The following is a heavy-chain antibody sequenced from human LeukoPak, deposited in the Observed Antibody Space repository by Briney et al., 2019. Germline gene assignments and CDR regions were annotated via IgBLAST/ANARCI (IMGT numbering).Heavy chain of an antibody. CDR1: GFTFSSYA. CDR2: ISGSGGST. V-gene: IGHV3-23*01. CDR3: AKAGMGYLDY. Sequence: PGGSLRLSCAAPGFTFSSYAMSWVRQAPGKGLEWVSAISGSGGSTYYADSVKGRFTISRDNSKNTLYLQMNSLRAEDTAAYYCAKAGMGYLDYWGQGTLVTVSS. J-gene: IGHJ4*02. D-gene: IGHD3-16*02.